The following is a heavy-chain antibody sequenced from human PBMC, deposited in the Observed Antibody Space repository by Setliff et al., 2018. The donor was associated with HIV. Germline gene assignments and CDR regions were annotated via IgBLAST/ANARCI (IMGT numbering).Heavy chain of an antibody. D-gene: IGHD4-17*01. CDR2: IIPLFGNT. Sequence: ASVKVSCKASGGTFSNYAFSWVRQAPGQGLEWMGGIIPLFGNTNYAQKLQGRVTMTTDTSTSTAYMELRSLRSDDTAVYYCARDGWWRQYDYGIDYWGQGTLVTVSS. CDR3: ARDGWWRQYDYGIDY. CDR1: GGTFSNYA. V-gene: IGHV1-18*01. J-gene: IGHJ4*02.